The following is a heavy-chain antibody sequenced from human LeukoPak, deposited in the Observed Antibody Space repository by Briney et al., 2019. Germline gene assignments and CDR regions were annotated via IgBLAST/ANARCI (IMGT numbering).Heavy chain of an antibody. CDR3: ALSTTRVTTRTLDY. D-gene: IGHD4-17*01. V-gene: IGHV4-34*01. Sequence: SETLSLTCDVYGGSFSDYFWSWIRQPPGKGLEWIGEINRSGTTKYNPSLESRVTISVDTSKRQSSLKLSSVTAADTAVYYCALSTTRVTTRTLDYWGQGTLVTVSS. J-gene: IGHJ4*02. CDR2: INRSGTT. CDR1: GGSFSDYF.